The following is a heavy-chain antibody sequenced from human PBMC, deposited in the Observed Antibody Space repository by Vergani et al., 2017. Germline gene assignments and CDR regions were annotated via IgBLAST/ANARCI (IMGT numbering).Heavy chain of an antibody. CDR1: GDSISSHY. D-gene: IGHD6-19*01. CDR3: ATEVMAPQVAGGFDY. Sequence: QVQLQESGPGLVKPSETLSLTCTVSGDSISSHYWSWIRQPPGKGLEWIGYIYYSGSTNYNPSLKSRVTISVDTSKNQFSLKLSSVTAADTAVYYCATEVMAPQVAGGFDYWGQGTLVTVSS. CDR2: IYYSGST. J-gene: IGHJ4*02. V-gene: IGHV4-59*11.